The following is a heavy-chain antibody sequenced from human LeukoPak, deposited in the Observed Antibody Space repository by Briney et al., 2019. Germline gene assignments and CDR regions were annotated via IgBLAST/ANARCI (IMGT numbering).Heavy chain of an antibody. D-gene: IGHD6-13*01. CDR1: GGTFTGYY. CDR2: INPNSGGT. J-gene: IGHJ4*02. CDR3: ATSSSWSPFDY. Sequence: GASVKVSCKASGGTFTGYYMHWVRQAPGQGLEWMGWINPNSGGTNYAQKFQGWVTMTRDTSISTAYMELSRLRSDDTAVYYCATSSSWSPFDYWGQGTLVTVSS. V-gene: IGHV1-2*04.